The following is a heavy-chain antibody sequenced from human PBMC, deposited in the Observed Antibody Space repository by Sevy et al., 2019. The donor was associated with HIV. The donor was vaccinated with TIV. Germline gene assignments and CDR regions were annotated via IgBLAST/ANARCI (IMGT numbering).Heavy chain of an antibody. V-gene: IGHV4-30-2*01. Sequence: SETLSLTCAVSGGSISTDLYSWNWIRQPPGKGLEWIGYIFHSGNTYYNPSLKSRVTISIDRSKNQFSLNLSSVTAAGTAVYYCARSSSAYPYHFDYLGQGTLVPVSS. CDR1: GGSISTDLYS. CDR3: ARSSSAYPYHFDY. CDR2: IFHSGNT. J-gene: IGHJ4*02.